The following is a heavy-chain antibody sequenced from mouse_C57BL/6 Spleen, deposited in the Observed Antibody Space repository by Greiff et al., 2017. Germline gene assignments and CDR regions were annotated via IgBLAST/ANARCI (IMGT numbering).Heavy chain of an antibody. CDR1: GYTFTSYW. D-gene: IGHD3-1*01. Sequence: VQLQQSGADLVKPGASVKLSCTASGYTFTSYWMHWVKQSPVQGLEWIGYIYPTSSDTNYNEKFKSKATLTVDNSSNTAYMQLSSLTSEDSAVFYCARPGDFGRYFDFGGWGTGTTVTVAS. CDR2: IYPTSSDT. CDR3: ARPGDFGRYFDFGG. J-gene: IGHJ1*03. V-gene: IGHV1-53*01.